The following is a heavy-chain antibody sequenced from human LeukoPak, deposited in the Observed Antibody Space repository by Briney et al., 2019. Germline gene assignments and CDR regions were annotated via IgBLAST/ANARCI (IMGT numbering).Heavy chain of an antibody. CDR3: ASLIPRYSSSWYGYYYYMDV. CDR1: GGSFSGYY. Sequence: PSETLSLTCAVYGGSFSGYYWSWIRQPPGKGLEWIGEINHSGSTNYNPSLKSRVTISVDTSKNQFSLKLSSVTAADTAVYYCASLIPRYSSSWYGYYYYMDVWGKGTTVTVSS. V-gene: IGHV4-34*01. D-gene: IGHD6-13*01. J-gene: IGHJ6*03. CDR2: INHSGST.